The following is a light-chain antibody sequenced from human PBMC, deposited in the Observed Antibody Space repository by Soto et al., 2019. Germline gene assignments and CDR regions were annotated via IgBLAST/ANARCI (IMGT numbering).Light chain of an antibody. CDR1: QSISSY. CDR2: SAS. J-gene: IGKJ1*01. V-gene: IGKV1-39*01. CDR3: HQSYFTPTWT. Sequence: DIQMTQSPSSLSASVGDRVTITCRASQSISSYLNWYQQKPGKAPKLLIYSASNLQSGVPSRFSGSGSGTDFTLTISSLQPEDFATYYCHQSYFTPTWTFGQGTKVEIK.